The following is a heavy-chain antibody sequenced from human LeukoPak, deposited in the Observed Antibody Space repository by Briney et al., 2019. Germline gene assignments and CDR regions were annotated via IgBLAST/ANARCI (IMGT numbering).Heavy chain of an antibody. CDR1: GFTFPSSA. V-gene: IGHV1-58*02. J-gene: IGHJ5*02. D-gene: IGHD3-22*01. CDR2: IVVGSDNT. Sequence: ASVKVSCKASGFTFPSSAMQWVRQARGQRLEWIGWIVVGSDNTNYAQKFQERLTITRDMSTSTAYMELSSLRSGDTAVYYCVADPYYDASGPPRWFDPWGQGTLVTVSS. CDR3: VADPYYDASGPPRWFDP.